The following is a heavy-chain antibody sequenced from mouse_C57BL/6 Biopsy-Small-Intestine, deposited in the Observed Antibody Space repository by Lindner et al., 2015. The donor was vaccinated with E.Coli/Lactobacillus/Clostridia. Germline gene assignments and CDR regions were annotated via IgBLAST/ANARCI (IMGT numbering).Heavy chain of an antibody. V-gene: IGHV5-17*01. CDR1: GFTFSDYG. CDR2: ISSGSSTI. CDR3: ASNGCYYAMDY. D-gene: IGHD2-2*01. Sequence: VQLQESGGGLVKPGGSLKLSCAASGFTFSDYGMHWVRQAPEKGLEWVAYISSGSSTIYYADTVKGRFTISRDNAKNTLFLQMTSLRSEDTAMYYCASNGCYYAMDYWGQGTSVTVSS. J-gene: IGHJ4*01.